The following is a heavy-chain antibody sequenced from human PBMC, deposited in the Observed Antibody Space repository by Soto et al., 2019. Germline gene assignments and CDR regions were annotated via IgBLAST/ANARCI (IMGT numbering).Heavy chain of an antibody. CDR3: ARAGMVDARDGAYYYYGMDV. D-gene: IGHD2-8*01. V-gene: IGHV3-53*02. CDR1: GFTVSSNY. CDR2: IYSGGST. Sequence: EVQLVETGGGLIQPGGSLRLSCAASGFTVSSNYMSWVRQAPGKGLEWVSVIYSGGSTYYADSVKGRFTISRDNSKNTLYLQMNSLRAEDTAVYYCARAGMVDARDGAYYYYGMDVWGQGTTVTVSS. J-gene: IGHJ6*02.